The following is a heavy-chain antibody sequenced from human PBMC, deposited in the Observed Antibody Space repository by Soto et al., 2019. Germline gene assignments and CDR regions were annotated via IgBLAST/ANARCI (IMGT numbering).Heavy chain of an antibody. CDR2: ISTYNGNT. CDR1: GYTFTSYG. CDR3: ARDFGGKRSYYDSSAYEYYFDY. J-gene: IGHJ4*02. V-gene: IGHV1-18*01. D-gene: IGHD3-22*01. Sequence: ASVKVSWKASGYTFTSYGISWVRQAPGQGLEWMGWISTYNGNTKYAQKLQGRVTMTTDTSTSKVYMELRSLRSDDTAVYYCARDFGGKRSYYDSSAYEYYFDYWGQGTLVTVS.